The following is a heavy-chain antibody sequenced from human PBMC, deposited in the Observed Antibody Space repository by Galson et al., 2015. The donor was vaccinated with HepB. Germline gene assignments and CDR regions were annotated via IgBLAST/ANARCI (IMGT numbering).Heavy chain of an antibody. D-gene: IGHD5-12*01. CDR2: IIPILGIA. CDR1: GGTFSSYA. Sequence: VKVSCKASGGTFSSYAISWVRQAPGQGLEWMGRIIPILGIANYAQKFQGRVTITADKSTSTAYMELSSLRSEDTAVYDCARGTVDIVATLVAPGGHYNWFDPWGQGTLVTVSS. J-gene: IGHJ5*02. V-gene: IGHV1-69*04. CDR3: ARGTVDIVATLVAPGGHYNWFDP.